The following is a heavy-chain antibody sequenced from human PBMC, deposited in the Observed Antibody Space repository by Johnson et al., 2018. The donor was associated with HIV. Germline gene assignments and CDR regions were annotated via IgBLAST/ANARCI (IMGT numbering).Heavy chain of an antibody. V-gene: IGHV3-7*03. CDR1: GFTFSDYG. CDR3: ARDPSWNACDI. Sequence: VQLVESGGGVVQPGRSLRLSCAASGFTFSDYGMHWVRQAPGKGLAWVAKINQDGSDKLYVDSVKGRFTLSRNNAKNSLSLQMNRLRAEDTALYYCARDPSWNACDIWGQGTMVTVSS. D-gene: IGHD2-2*01. CDR2: INQDGSDK. J-gene: IGHJ3*02.